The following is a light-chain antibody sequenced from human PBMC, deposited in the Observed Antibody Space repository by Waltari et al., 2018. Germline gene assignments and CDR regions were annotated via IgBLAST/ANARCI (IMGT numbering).Light chain of an antibody. CDR1: SNDVGGYVY. CDR3: SSHTSTVPHV. V-gene: IGLV2-14*01. Sequence: QSALTQPASVSGSPGQSVSIPCTGTSNDVGGYVYVPWYQQFPGKPPKLMIYEGSYRPSGVSSRFSGSKSGNTASLTISGLQAEDEAVYYCSSHTSTVPHVFGTGTKVTVV. J-gene: IGLJ1*01. CDR2: EGS.